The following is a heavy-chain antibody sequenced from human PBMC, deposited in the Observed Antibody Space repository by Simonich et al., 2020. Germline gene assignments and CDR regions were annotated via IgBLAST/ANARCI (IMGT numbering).Heavy chain of an antibody. V-gene: IGHV3-23*01. CDR3: AKEESYGSTSCYDAFDI. J-gene: IGHJ3*02. CDR1: GFTFSSYA. D-gene: IGHD2-2*01. CDR2: CRVSGCST. Sequence: EVQLLESGGGLVQPGGSLRLSCAASGFTFSSYAMSWVRQAPGEGGELVSGCRVSGCSTHYADAVKGRFTISRDNSKNTLYLQRNSLRAEDTAVYYCAKEESYGSTSCYDAFDIWGQGTMVTVSS.